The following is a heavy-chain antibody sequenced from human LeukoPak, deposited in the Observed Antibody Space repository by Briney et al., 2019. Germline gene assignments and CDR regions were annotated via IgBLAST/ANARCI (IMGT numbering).Heavy chain of an antibody. Sequence: SETLSLTYTVSGGSISSSSYYWGWIRQPPGKGLERIGSIYYSGSTYYNPSLKSRVTISVDTSKNQFSLKLSSVTAADTAVYYCVGQYTGYSYGYIHYWGQGTLVTVSS. J-gene: IGHJ4*02. CDR1: GGSISSSSYY. CDR2: IYYSGST. V-gene: IGHV4-39*01. CDR3: VGQYTGYSYGYIHY. D-gene: IGHD5-18*01.